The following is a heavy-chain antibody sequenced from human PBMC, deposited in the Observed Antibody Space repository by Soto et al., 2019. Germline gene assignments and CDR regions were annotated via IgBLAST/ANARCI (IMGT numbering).Heavy chain of an antibody. CDR3: ARRDQIAYYYGMDV. J-gene: IGHJ6*02. CDR2: INSDGSIT. V-gene: IGHV3-74*01. CDR1: AFTFSSYG. D-gene: IGHD2-21*01. Sequence: PGGSLRLSCAASAFTFSSYGRNWVRQAPGKGPVWVSRINSDGSITGYADSVKGRFTISRDNAKNTLYLQMNSLSAEDTAVYYCARRDQIAYYYGMDVWGQGTTVTSP.